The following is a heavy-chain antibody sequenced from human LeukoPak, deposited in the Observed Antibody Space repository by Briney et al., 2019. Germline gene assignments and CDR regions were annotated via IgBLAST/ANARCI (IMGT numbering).Heavy chain of an antibody. D-gene: IGHD1-26*01. V-gene: IGHV3-23*01. J-gene: IGHJ4*02. CDR3: AKDGGSYSANYGGAAESDN. Sequence: GGSLRLSCAASGFTFSSYAMAWVRQAPGKGLEWVSAVSGYGGRSYYADSVKGRFTISRDNSKNTLYLQMNSLRAEDTAVYYCAKDGGSYSANYGGAAESDNWGQGTLVTVSS. CDR2: VSGYGGRS. CDR1: GFTFSSYA.